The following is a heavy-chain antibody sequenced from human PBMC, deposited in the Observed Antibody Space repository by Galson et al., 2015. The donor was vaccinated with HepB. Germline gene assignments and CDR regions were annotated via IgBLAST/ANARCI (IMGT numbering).Heavy chain of an antibody. CDR2: IYYSANS. D-gene: IGHD2-2*01. V-gene: IGHV4-59*01. Sequence: ETLSLTCTVSGAPINSYYWTWIRQSPGKGLEWIGNIYYSANSNYNPALKSRVTISVDTTKKRFSLKLSSVTAADTAVYYCAYTTSRRDAFNVWGQGTMVTVSS. J-gene: IGHJ3*01. CDR3: AYTTSRRDAFNV. CDR1: GAPINSYY.